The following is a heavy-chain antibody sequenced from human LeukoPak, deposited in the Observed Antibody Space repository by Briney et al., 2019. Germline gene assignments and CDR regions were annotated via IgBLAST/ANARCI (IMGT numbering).Heavy chain of an antibody. V-gene: IGHV4-4*07. CDR2: IYTSGST. J-gene: IGHJ4*02. CDR1: GGSISSYY. CDR3: AREKSGYDFWSGYYYFDY. Sequence: PSETLSLTCTVSGGSISSYYWSWIRQPAGKGLEWIGRIYTSGSTNYNPSLKSRVTMSVDTSKNQFSLKLSSVTAADTAVYYCAREKSGYDFWSGYYYFDYWGQGTLVTVSS. D-gene: IGHD3-3*01.